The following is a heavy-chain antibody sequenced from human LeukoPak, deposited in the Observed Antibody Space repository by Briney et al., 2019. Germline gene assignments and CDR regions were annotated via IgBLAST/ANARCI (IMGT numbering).Heavy chain of an antibody. J-gene: IGHJ3*02. Sequence: GGSLRLSCAASGFTFSDYDMHWVRQATGKGLEWVSAIGTAGDTYYTGSVKGRFTISRDNAKNSLYLQMNSLRAEDTAVYYCARDQVGLRLGELSPNDAFDIWGQGTMVTVSS. V-gene: IGHV3-13*01. CDR3: ARDQVGLRLGELSPNDAFDI. D-gene: IGHD3-16*02. CDR2: IGTAGDT. CDR1: GFTFSDYD.